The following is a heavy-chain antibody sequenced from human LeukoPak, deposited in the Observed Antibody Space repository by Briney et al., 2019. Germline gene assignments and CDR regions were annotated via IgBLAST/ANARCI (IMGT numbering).Heavy chain of an antibody. V-gene: IGHV4-59*01. D-gene: IGHD5-24*01. Sequence: SETLSLTCTVSGGSISSYYWSWIRQPPGKGLEWIGYIYYSGSTNYNPSLKSRVTISVDTSKNRFSLKLSSVTAADTAVYYCARGGDGYNSVDYWGQGTLVTVSS. CDR3: ARGGDGYNSVDY. J-gene: IGHJ4*02. CDR2: IYYSGST. CDR1: GGSISSYY.